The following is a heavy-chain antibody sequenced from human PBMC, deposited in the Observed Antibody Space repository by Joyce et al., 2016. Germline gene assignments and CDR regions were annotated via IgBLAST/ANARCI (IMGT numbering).Heavy chain of an antibody. CDR2: IKTDGSEQ. J-gene: IGHJ4*02. D-gene: IGHD5-24*01. Sequence: EVQLVESGGGLVQPGGSLRLSCAASGFNFSHHWMSWVRQAPGKGLEWVGQIKTDGSEQYYVDSVRGRFTISRDNAKKSLYLQMNSLRAEDTGVYYCVRDRGWLQFDHWGQGTLVPVSS. CDR1: GFNFSHHW. V-gene: IGHV3-7*01. CDR3: VRDRGWLQFDH.